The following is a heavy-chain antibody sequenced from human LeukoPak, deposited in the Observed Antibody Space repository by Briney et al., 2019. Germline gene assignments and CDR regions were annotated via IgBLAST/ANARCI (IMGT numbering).Heavy chain of an antibody. V-gene: IGHV3-7*01. CDR1: GLTFSGHW. Sequence: GGSLRLSCAASGLTFSGHWMSWVRQAPGKGLEWVANINQGGSDKYYVASVKGRFTISRDNANNLLYLQMNSLRGEDTAVYYCTRDRSRAEDDWGQGTLVTVSS. J-gene: IGHJ4*02. D-gene: IGHD1-14*01. CDR2: INQGGSDK. CDR3: TRDRSRAEDD.